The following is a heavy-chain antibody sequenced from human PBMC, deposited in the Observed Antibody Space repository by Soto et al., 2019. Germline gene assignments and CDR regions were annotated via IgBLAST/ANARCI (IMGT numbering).Heavy chain of an antibody. V-gene: IGHV1-3*01. D-gene: IGHD3-3*01. CDR1: GYTFTSYG. Sequence: ASVKVSCKASGYTFTSYGISWVRQAPGQRLEWMGWINAGNGNTKYSQKLQGRVTITRDTSASTAYMELSSTRSEDTAVYYCVRGVVGPLHWFDPWGQGTLVPVSS. CDR2: INAGNGNT. J-gene: IGHJ5*02. CDR3: VRGVVGPLHWFDP.